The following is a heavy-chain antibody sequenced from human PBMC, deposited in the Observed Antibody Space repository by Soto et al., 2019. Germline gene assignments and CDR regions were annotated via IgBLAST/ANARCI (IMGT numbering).Heavy chain of an antibody. CDR3: ARSILGRGVFLYYYGMDV. V-gene: IGHV1-69*01. Sequence: QVQLVQSGAEVTKPGSSVKVSCKASGGTFSSYAISWVRQAPGQGLEWMGGIIPIFGTAIYAQKFQRRVTITADESTITAYMGLSSLRSEDTAVYYCARSILGRGVFLYYYGMDVWRQGTTVTVSS. CDR2: IIPIFGTA. D-gene: IGHD3-10*01. J-gene: IGHJ6*02. CDR1: GGTFSSYA.